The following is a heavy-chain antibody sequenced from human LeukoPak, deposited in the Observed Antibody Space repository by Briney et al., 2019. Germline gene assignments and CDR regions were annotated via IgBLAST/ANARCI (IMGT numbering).Heavy chain of an antibody. CDR2: ISYDGSNK. V-gene: IGHV3-30*18. CDR3: AKSTTVTTQQRGYFDY. J-gene: IGHJ4*02. D-gene: IGHD4-11*01. CDR1: GFTFSSYG. Sequence: GGSLRLSCAASGFTFSSYGMHWVRQAPGKGLEGVAVISYDGSNKYFADSVKGRFPISRDNPKSTLYLQMNSLRAEDTAVYYCAKSTTVTTQQRGYFDYWGQGTLVTVSS.